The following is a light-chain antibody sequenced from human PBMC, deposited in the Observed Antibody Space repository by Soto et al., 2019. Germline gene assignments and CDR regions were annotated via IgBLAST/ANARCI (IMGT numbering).Light chain of an antibody. CDR2: GAS. Sequence: EIVLTQSPGTLSLSPGERATLSCRASQSVSSSYLAWYQQKPGQAPRLLIYGASSRATGIPDRFSGSGSGTDFTLTISRRGPEGFAVYYCQQYGSSPLTFVGGTKVEIK. CDR1: QSVSSSY. J-gene: IGKJ4*01. V-gene: IGKV3-20*01. CDR3: QQYGSSPLT.